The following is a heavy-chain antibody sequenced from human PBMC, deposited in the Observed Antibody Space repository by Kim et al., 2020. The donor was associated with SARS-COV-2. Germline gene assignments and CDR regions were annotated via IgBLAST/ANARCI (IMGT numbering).Heavy chain of an antibody. CDR1: GGTFSSYA. D-gene: IGHD3-3*01. Sequence: SVKVSCKASGGTFSSYAISWVRQAPGQGLEWMGGIIPIFGTANYAQKFQGRVTITADESTSTAYMELSSLRSEDTTVYYCARDGRSYDFWSGSGSLGIYAYYYYGMDVWGHGTTVTVSS. V-gene: IGHV1-69*13. CDR3: ARDGRSYDFWSGSGSLGIYAYYYYGMDV. J-gene: IGHJ6*02. CDR2: IIPIFGTA.